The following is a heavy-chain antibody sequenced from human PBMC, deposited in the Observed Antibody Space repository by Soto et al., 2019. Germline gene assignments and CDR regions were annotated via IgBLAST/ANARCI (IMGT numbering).Heavy chain of an antibody. CDR2: INRDGSKK. J-gene: IGHJ3*02. D-gene: IGHD6-13*01. CDR1: GFTLSAYW. V-gene: IGHV3-7*05. Sequence: EVQLEASGGDLVQPWGSLSLSWAASGFTLSAYWMTWVRQAPGKGLEWVANINRDGSKKSYLDSVRGRFTISRDNVGNSLYLQMDSLRADDTALYYCARDVSPGSSSVYLDAFDIWGQGTMVTVSS. CDR3: ARDVSPGSSSVYLDAFDI.